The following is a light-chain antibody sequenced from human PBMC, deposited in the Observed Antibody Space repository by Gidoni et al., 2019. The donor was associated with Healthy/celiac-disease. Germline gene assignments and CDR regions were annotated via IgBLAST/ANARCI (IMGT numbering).Light chain of an antibody. Sequence: EFVLTQSPATLSLSPGERATLSCRACQSVNSYLAWYQQKPGQAPTLLIYDASNRATGIAASFSGSGSGTDVTLTISSLEPEDFAVYYCQQRSNWPPLTFGEGTKVEIK. CDR1: QSVNSY. CDR3: QQRSNWPPLT. J-gene: IGKJ4*01. V-gene: IGKV3-11*01. CDR2: DAS.